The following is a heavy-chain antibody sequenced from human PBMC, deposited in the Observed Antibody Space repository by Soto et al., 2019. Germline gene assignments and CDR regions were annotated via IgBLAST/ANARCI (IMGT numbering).Heavy chain of an antibody. CDR3: ARWRYSSSSNYYYMDV. J-gene: IGHJ6*03. D-gene: IGHD6-6*01. Sequence: SETLSLTCAVYGGSFSGYYWSWIRQPPGKGLEWIGEINHSGSTNYNPSLKSRVTISVDTSKNQFSLKLSSVTAADTAVYYCARWRYSSSSNYYYMDVWGKGTTVTVSS. V-gene: IGHV4-34*01. CDR1: GGSFSGYY. CDR2: INHSGST.